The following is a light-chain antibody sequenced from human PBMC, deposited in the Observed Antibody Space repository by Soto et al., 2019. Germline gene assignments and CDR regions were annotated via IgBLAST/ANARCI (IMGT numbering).Light chain of an antibody. J-gene: IGKJ4*01. CDR2: GAS. CDR1: QSIRSD. CDR3: QQYNNWPPPT. V-gene: IGKV3-15*01. Sequence: EIVMTQSPATLSVSPGERATLSCSASQSIRSDLAWYQHKPGQAPRLLIYGASRRATGIPARFSGSGSGTEFTLTISSLQSEDFAVYYCQQYNNWPPPTFGGGTKVEIK.